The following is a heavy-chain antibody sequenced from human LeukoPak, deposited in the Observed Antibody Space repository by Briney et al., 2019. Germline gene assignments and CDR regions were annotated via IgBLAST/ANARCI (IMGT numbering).Heavy chain of an antibody. D-gene: IGHD2-8*01. Sequence: GGSLRLSRAASGFTFSSYAMHWVRQAPGKGLEWVAVTSYDGSNKYYADSVKGRFTISRDNSKNTLYLQMNSLRAEDTAVYYCARETVMVYAMVGFDYWGQGTLVTVSS. CDR3: ARETVMVYAMVGFDY. J-gene: IGHJ4*02. CDR1: GFTFSSYA. CDR2: TSYDGSNK. V-gene: IGHV3-30*04.